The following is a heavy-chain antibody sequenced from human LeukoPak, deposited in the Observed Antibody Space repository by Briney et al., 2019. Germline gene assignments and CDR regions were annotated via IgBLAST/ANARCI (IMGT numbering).Heavy chain of an antibody. V-gene: IGHV4-30-4*08. CDR2: IYYSGST. J-gene: IGHJ6*03. CDR1: GGSISNYY. CDR3: ARDSSGSYVRNYYYMDV. D-gene: IGHD1-26*01. Sequence: PSETLSLTCTVSGGSISNYYWSWIRQPPGKGLEWIGYIYYSGSTYYNPSLKSRVTISVDTSKNQFSLKLSSVTAADTAVYYCARDSSGSYVRNYYYMDVWGKGTTVTVSS.